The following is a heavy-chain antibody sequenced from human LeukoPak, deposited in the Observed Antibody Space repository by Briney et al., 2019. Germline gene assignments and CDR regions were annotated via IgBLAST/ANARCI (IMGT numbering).Heavy chain of an antibody. V-gene: IGHV1-69*01. CDR3: AIGYGSGAVDAFDI. Sequence: PGSSVKVSCKASGGTFSSYAISWVRQAPGQGLEWMGGIIPIFGTANYAQKLQGRVTITADESTSTAYMELSSLRSEDTAVYYCAIGYGSGAVDAFDIWGQGTMVTISS. J-gene: IGHJ3*02. CDR2: IIPIFGTA. CDR1: GGTFSSYA. D-gene: IGHD3-10*01.